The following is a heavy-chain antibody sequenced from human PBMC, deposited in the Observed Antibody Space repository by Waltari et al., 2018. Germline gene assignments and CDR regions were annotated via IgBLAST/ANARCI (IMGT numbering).Heavy chain of an antibody. CDR2: GNPNSVDT. J-gene: IGHJ6*02. Sequence: QVHLMQSGAEVKKPGASVKVSCKTSGYTFTGYYMHWVRQAPGQGLEWMGWGNPNSVDTNDAQKFQGRVTMTRDTAISTAYMELSRLRSDDAAVYFCARELLVVTSPYYGLDVWGQGTTVTVSS. D-gene: IGHD2-15*01. CDR1: GYTFTGYY. V-gene: IGHV1-2*02. CDR3: ARELLVVTSPYYGLDV.